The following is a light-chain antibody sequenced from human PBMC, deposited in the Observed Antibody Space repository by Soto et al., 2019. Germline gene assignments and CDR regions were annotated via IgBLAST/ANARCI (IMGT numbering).Light chain of an antibody. CDR2: GAS. J-gene: IGKJ1*01. CDR1: QSVSSSY. CDR3: QQYGGAPQT. V-gene: IGKV3-20*01. Sequence: IVLPQSPGTLSFSPGERSTLSCRASQSVSSSYLAWYQQKPDQAPRLLIYGASSRATGIPDRFSGSGSGTDFTLTISRLEPEDFAVYYCQQYGGAPQTFGQGTKVDIK.